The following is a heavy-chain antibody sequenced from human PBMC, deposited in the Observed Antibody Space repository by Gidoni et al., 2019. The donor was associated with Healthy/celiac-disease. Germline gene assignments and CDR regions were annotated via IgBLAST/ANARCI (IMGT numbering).Heavy chain of an antibody. V-gene: IGHV3-7*01. D-gene: IGHD2-2*01. CDR2: IKQDGSEK. CDR3: ARSAIVVVPAAIRYYYYGMDV. CDR1: GFTFSSYW. Sequence: EVQLVESGGGLVQPGGSLRLSCAASGFTFSSYWMSWVRQAPGKGLEWVANIKQDGSEKYYVDSVKGRFTISRDNAKNSLYLQMNSLRAEDTAVYYCARSAIVVVPAAIRYYYYGMDVWGQGTTVTVSS. J-gene: IGHJ6*02.